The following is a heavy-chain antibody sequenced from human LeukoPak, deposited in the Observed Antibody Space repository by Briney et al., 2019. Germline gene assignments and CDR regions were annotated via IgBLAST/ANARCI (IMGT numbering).Heavy chain of an antibody. CDR3: GRKDLKTPMVLLDV. V-gene: IGHV3-23*01. Sequence: PGGSLRLSCVASGFSLSGYDMSWVRQAPGKGLEWVSHIGTSDPGTFYADSVKGRFTISRDNSENTLYLQMNSLRDEDTAVYYCGRKDLKTPMVLLDVWGHGTTVIVSS. J-gene: IGHJ6*02. D-gene: IGHD5-18*01. CDR2: IGTSDPGT. CDR1: GFSLSGYD.